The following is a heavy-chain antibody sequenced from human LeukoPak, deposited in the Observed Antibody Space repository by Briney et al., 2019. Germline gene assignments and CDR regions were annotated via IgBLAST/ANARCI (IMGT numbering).Heavy chain of an antibody. Sequence: PSQTLSLTCTVSGGSISSGSYYWSWIRQPAGKGLEWIGRIYTSGSTNYNPSLKSRVTISVDTSKNQFSLKLSSVTAADTAVYYCARGLHLIGVVPYYYYYYMDVWGKGTTVTVSS. CDR2: IYTSGST. V-gene: IGHV4-61*02. CDR1: GGSISSGSYY. CDR3: ARGLHLIGVVPYYYYYYMDV. J-gene: IGHJ6*03. D-gene: IGHD3-3*01.